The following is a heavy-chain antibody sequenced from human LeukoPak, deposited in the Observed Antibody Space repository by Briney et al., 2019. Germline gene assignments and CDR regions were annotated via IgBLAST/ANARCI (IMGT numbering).Heavy chain of an antibody. CDR2: IIPIFGTA. CDR3: ASSYCSSTSCQRAFDY. J-gene: IGHJ4*02. V-gene: IGHV1-69*13. CDR1: GGTFSSYA. D-gene: IGHD2-2*01. Sequence: SVKVSCKASGGTFSSYAISWVRQAPGQGLEWMGGIIPIFGTANYAQEFQGRVTITADESTSTAYMELSSLRSEDTAVYYCASSYCSSTSCQRAFDYWGQGTLVTVSS.